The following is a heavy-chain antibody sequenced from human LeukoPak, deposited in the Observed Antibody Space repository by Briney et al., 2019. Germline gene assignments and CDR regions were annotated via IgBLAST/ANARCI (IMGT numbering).Heavy chain of an antibody. D-gene: IGHD3-3*01. CDR1: GFTFSSYA. J-gene: IGHJ4*02. Sequence: GGSLRLSCTASGFTFSSYAMSWVRQAPGKGLEWVSAISGSGGSTYYADSVKGRFTISRDNSKNTLYLQMNSLRAEDTAVYYCAKVEDFWSGYYGEKYFDYWGQGTLVTVSS. V-gene: IGHV3-23*01. CDR2: ISGSGGST. CDR3: AKVEDFWSGYYGEKYFDY.